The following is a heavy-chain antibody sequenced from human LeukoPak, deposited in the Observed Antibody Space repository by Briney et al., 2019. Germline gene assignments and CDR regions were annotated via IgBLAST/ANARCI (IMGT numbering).Heavy chain of an antibody. J-gene: IGHJ5*02. D-gene: IGHD6-13*01. Sequence: PSETLSLTCTVSGGSISSSSYYWGWIRQRPGKGLEWIGSIYYSGSTYYNPSLKSRVTISVDTSKNQFSLKLSSVTAADTAVYYCARRSSGSWYSRLDPWGQGTLVTVSS. CDR2: IYYSGST. CDR1: GGSISSSSYY. V-gene: IGHV4-39*07. CDR3: ARRSSGSWYSRLDP.